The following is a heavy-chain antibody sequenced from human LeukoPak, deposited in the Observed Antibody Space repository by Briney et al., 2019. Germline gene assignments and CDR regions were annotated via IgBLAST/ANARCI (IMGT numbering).Heavy chain of an antibody. J-gene: IGHJ5*02. CDR1: GGTFSSYA. CDR2: IIPIFGTA. CDR3: ARVAWDTAMDNNWFDP. Sequence: SVKVSCKASGGTFSSYAISWVRQAPGQGLEWMGGIIPIFGTANYAQKFQGRVTITADESTSTAYMELSSLRSEDTAVYYCARVAWDTAMDNNWFDPWGQGTLVTVSS. V-gene: IGHV1-69*13. D-gene: IGHD5-18*01.